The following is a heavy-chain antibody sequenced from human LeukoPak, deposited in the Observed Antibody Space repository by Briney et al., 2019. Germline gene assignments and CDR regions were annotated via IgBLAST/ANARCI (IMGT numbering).Heavy chain of an antibody. V-gene: IGHV1-2*02. D-gene: IGHD6-19*01. CDR1: GYTFTGYY. J-gene: IGHJ4*02. Sequence: ASVKVSCKASGYTFTGYYMHWVRRAPGQGLEWMGWINPNSGGTNYAQKFQGRVTMTRDTSISTAYMELSRLRSDDTAVYYCARDPVRHSSGWYDYWGQGTLVTVSS. CDR3: ARDPVRHSSGWYDY. CDR2: INPNSGGT.